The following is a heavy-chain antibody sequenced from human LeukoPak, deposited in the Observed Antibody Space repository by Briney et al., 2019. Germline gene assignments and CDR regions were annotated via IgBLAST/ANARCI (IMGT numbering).Heavy chain of an antibody. Sequence: TSETLSLTCAVYGGSFSGYYWSWIRQPPGKGLEWIGEINHSGSTNYNPSLKSRVTISVDTSKSQFSLKLSSVTAADTAVYYCARFTTGDGYNIFDYWGQGTLVTVSS. D-gene: IGHD5-24*01. J-gene: IGHJ4*02. V-gene: IGHV4-34*01. CDR1: GGSFSGYY. CDR3: ARFTTGDGYNIFDY. CDR2: INHSGST.